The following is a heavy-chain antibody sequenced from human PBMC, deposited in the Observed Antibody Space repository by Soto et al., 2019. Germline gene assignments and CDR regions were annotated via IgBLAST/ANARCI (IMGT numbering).Heavy chain of an antibody. CDR3: ARDLDGLHDDNSGPYPRPG. D-gene: IGHD3-22*01. V-gene: IGHV4-30-4*01. CDR2: IHSSGSI. Sequence: QVQLQESGPGQAQPSKTLSLTCTVSGGSISSDDYYWSWIRQAPGRGLEWIGYIHSSGSIYYNPSLKSRATMSIDTARNQFSLKVSSVTVADTAVYYCARDLDGLHDDNSGPYPRPGWGQGTLVTVSS. CDR1: GGSISSDDYY. J-gene: IGHJ1*01.